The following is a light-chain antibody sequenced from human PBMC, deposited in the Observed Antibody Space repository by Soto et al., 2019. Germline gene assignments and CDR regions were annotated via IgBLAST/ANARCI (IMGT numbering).Light chain of an antibody. V-gene: IGKV1-39*01. CDR2: GAS. Sequence: DIQMTQSPSSLSASVGDRVTITCRASQSSSNSVNWYQHKPGKAPNLLIYGASGLQSGVPSGFSGSGSGTDFTLTITSLQREDFATYYCQQSFDSSWTFGQATKVDIK. CDR1: QSSSNS. CDR3: QQSFDSSWT. J-gene: IGKJ1*01.